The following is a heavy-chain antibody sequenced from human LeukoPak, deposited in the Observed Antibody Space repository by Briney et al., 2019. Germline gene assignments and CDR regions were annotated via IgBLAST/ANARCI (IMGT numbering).Heavy chain of an antibody. CDR1: GGSFSGYY. CDR2: INHSGST. CDR3: ARRGEEYYYGSGSYFSSWFDP. J-gene: IGHJ5*02. D-gene: IGHD3-10*01. Sequence: KPSETLSLTCAVYGGSFSGYYWSWIRQPPGKGLEWIGEINHSGSTNYNPSLKSRVTISVDTSKNQFSLKLSSVTAVDTAVYYCARRGEEYYYGSGSYFSSWFDPWGQGTLVTVSS. V-gene: IGHV4-34*01.